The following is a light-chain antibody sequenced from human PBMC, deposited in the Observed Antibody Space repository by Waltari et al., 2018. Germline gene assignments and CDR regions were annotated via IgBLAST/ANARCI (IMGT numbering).Light chain of an antibody. V-gene: IGLV1-47*01. CDR2: RNN. Sequence: QSVLTQPPSASGTPGQRVTISCSGSSSNIGGNYVYWYQQLPGTAPNLLIYRNNQRPSGVPHRFSGSKSGTSASLAISGLRSEDEADYYCAAWDDSLSGPVFGGGTKLTVL. CDR3: AAWDDSLSGPV. CDR1: SSNIGGNY. J-gene: IGLJ3*02.